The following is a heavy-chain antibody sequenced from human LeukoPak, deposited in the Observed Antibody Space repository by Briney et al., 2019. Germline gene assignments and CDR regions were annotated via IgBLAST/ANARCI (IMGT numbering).Heavy chain of an antibody. V-gene: IGHV3-21*01. CDR2: ISSSSSYI. D-gene: IGHD3-10*01. Sequence: RAGGSLRLSRAASGFTFSSYSMSWVRQAPGMGLEWVSSISSSSSYIYYADPVKGRFTISRDNAKNSLYLQMNSLRAEDTAVYYCARVFADYHGSGSYSPPDAFDIWGQGTMVTVSS. J-gene: IGHJ3*02. CDR3: ARVFADYHGSGSYSPPDAFDI. CDR1: GFTFSSYS.